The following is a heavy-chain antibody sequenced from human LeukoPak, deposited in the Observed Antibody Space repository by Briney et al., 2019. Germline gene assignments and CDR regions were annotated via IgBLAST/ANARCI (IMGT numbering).Heavy chain of an antibody. D-gene: IGHD2-15*01. Sequence: SETLSLTCTVSGGSLNSYYWSWIRQPAAKGLEWIGRIYTSGSTNYNPSLNSRATKSVETSKNQFSLKLRSVTAADTAVYYCARGSGRGNNWFDPWGQGTLVTVSS. CDR1: GGSLNSYY. V-gene: IGHV4-4*07. CDR3: ARGSGRGNNWFDP. CDR2: IYTSGST. J-gene: IGHJ5*02.